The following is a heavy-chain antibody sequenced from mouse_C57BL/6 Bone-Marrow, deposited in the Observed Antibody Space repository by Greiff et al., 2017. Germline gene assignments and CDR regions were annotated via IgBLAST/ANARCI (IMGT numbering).Heavy chain of an antibody. D-gene: IGHD3-2*02. CDR1: GYTFTSYW. J-gene: IGHJ2*01. CDR2: IDPSDSYT. V-gene: IGHV1-59*01. CDR3: ARGQLRYYFDY. Sequence: QVKLQQPGAELVRPGTSVKLSCKASGYTFTSYWMHWVKQRPGQGLEWIGVIDPSDSYTNYNQKFKGKATLTVDTSSSTASKRLSSITSEDSAVYYCARGQLRYYFDYWGQGTTLTVSS.